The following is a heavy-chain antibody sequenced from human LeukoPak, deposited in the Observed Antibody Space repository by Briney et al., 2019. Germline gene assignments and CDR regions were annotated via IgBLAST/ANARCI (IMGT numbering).Heavy chain of an antibody. CDR1: GFAFSDYA. V-gene: IGHV3-23*01. CDR2: INENDDGT. J-gene: IGHJ4*02. CDR3: AKWPEGAMDYFDY. D-gene: IGHD3-16*01. Sequence: GGSLRLSCAASGFAFSDYAMNWVRQAPGKGLEWVSSINENDDGTSYADSVKGRFTISRDNSKNTLYLEMSSLRVEDTAIYYCAKWPEGAMDYFDYWGREPWSPSPQ.